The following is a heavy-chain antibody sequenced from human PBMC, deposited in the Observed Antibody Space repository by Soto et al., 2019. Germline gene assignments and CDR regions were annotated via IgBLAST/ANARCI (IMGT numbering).Heavy chain of an antibody. CDR2: IYYSGST. J-gene: IGHJ4*01. CDR3: ARTDYSSSWRKVNYFDY. Sequence: SETLSLTCTVSGGSISNDDYYWSWIRQPPGKGLEWIGYIYYSGSTYYNPSLKSRITISVDTSKNQFSLKLSSVTAADTAVYYCARTDYSSSWRKVNYFDYWGHGTLVTVSS. CDR1: GGSISNDDYY. D-gene: IGHD6-13*01. V-gene: IGHV4-30-4*01.